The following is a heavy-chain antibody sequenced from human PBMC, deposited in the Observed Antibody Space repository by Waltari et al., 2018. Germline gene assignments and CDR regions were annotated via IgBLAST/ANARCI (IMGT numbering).Heavy chain of an antibody. CDR3: ARDYGMDV. Sequence: EVQLVESGGGLVQPGGSLRLSCAASGFTFSTYWMNWVRQAPGKGLVWVSRINNVGSSTSYADSVKGRFTISRDNARNTLYLQMSSLRVEDTAVYYCARDYGMDVWGQGTTVTVSS. CDR2: INNVGSST. CDR1: GFTFSTYW. V-gene: IGHV3-74*01. J-gene: IGHJ6*02.